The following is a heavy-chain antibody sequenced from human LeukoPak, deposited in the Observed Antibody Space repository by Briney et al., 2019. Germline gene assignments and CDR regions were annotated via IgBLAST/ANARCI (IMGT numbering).Heavy chain of an antibody. CDR1: GFTFDDYA. V-gene: IGHV3-9*01. J-gene: IGHJ6*02. Sequence: PGRSLRLSCAASGFTFDDYAMHWVRQAPGKGLEWVSGISWNSGSIGYADSVKGRFTISRDNAKNSLYLQMNSLRAEDTALYYCASTLEYYGSGSPFYYYYGMDVWGQGTTVTVSS. CDR2: ISWNSGSI. CDR3: ASTLEYYGSGSPFYYYYGMDV. D-gene: IGHD3-10*01.